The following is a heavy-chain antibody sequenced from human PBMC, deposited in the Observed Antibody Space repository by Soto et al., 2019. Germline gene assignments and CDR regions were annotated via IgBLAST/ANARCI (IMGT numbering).Heavy chain of an antibody. CDR2: INPNSGGT. Sequence: DSVKVSCKASGYTFTGYYMHWVRQAPGQGLEWMGWINPNSGGTNYAQKFQGWVTMTRDTSISTAYMELSRLRSDDTAVYYCARDRYSSSWFEVYYYYYGMDVWGQGTTVTVSS. CDR3: ARDRYSSSWFEVYYYYYGMDV. D-gene: IGHD6-13*01. CDR1: GYTFTGYY. V-gene: IGHV1-2*04. J-gene: IGHJ6*02.